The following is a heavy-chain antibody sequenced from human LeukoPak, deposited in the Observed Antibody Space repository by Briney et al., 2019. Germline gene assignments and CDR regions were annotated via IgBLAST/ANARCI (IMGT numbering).Heavy chain of an antibody. CDR2: ISAYSGNT. D-gene: IGHD5-18*01. CDR1: GYTFTSYG. V-gene: IGHV1-18*01. J-gene: IGHJ4*02. CDR3: ARVVDTDYYFDY. Sequence: ASVKVSCKASGYTFTSYGISWVRQAPGQGLEWMGWISAYSGNTNYAQKLQGRVTMTTDTSTSTAYMELRSLRSDDTAVYYCARVVDTDYYFDYWGQGTLVTVSS.